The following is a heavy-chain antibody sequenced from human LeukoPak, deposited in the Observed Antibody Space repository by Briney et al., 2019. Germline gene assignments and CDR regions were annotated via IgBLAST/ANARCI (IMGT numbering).Heavy chain of an antibody. CDR1: GFTFSTYA. J-gene: IGHJ3*02. CDR3: TTVGLYNILTGYYHDSFDM. D-gene: IGHD3-9*01. Sequence: GGSLRLSCAASGFTFSTYAMSWVRQAPGKGLEWVGRIKGKLDGGTTDHAAPVKGRFTISRDDSKNTLYLQMNSLKTEDTAVYYCTTVGLYNILTGYYHDSFDMWGQGTMVTVSS. CDR2: IKGKLDGGTT. V-gene: IGHV3-15*01.